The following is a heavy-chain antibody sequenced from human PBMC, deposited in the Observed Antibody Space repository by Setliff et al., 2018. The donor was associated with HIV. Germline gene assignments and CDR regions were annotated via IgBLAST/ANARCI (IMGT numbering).Heavy chain of an antibody. D-gene: IGHD3-10*01. CDR3: ASFFWECSDNLCHRSFQF. CDR2: INHSAIT. V-gene: IGHV4-4*02. Sequence: SETLSLTCDVSGNSISNNNWWSWVRQSPGKGLEWIGEINHSAITNYNPSLKSRVTISVDTSKNQFSLKLTSVTAADTAVYYCASFFWECSDNLCHRSFQFWDQGALVTVSS. CDR1: GNSISNNNW. J-gene: IGHJ1*01.